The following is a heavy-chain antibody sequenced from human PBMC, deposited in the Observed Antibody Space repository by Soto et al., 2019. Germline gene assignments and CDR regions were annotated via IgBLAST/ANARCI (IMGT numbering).Heavy chain of an antibody. CDR1: GFTFSSYW. J-gene: IGHJ6*03. CDR2: IKQDGSEK. CDR3: ARARAGYCSGGSCYDVYYYMDV. V-gene: IGHV3-7*01. D-gene: IGHD2-15*01. Sequence: GGSLRLSCAASGFTFSSYWMSWVRQAPGKGLEWVANIKQDGSEKYYVDSVKGRFTISRDNAKNSLYLQMNSLRAEDTAVYYCARARAGYCSGGSCYDVYYYMDVWSKGTTVTVSS.